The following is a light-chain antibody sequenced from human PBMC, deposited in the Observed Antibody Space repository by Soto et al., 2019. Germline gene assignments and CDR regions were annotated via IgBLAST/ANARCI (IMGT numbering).Light chain of an antibody. CDR1: QGIRSD. CDR2: AAS. Sequence: DIQMTQSPSSLSASVGDRVTITCRASQGIRSDLAWYQQKPGKAPKRLIFAASSLQSGVPSRFTGSGSGTEFTLTINSLQPEDLATYYCLQYSNYPRTFGHGTKVEIK. CDR3: LQYSNYPRT. J-gene: IGKJ1*01. V-gene: IGKV1-17*01.